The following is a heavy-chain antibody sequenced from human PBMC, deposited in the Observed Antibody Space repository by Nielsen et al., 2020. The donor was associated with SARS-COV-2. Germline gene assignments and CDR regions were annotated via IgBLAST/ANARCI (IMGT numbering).Heavy chain of an antibody. CDR2: ISGDGSST. CDR1: GFTFRTYW. J-gene: IGHJ4*02. CDR3: AREFALRDTAYFDY. V-gene: IGHV3-74*01. Sequence: GESLKISCAASGFTFRTYWMHWVRQVPGKGLVWVSRISGDGSSTTYADSVKGRFTISRDNSRNTVYLQMNSLRPEDTAVYYCAREFALRDTAYFDYWGQGTLVTVSS. D-gene: IGHD5-18*01.